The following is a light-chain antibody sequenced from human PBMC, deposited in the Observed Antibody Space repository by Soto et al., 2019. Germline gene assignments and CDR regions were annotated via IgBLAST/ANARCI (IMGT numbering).Light chain of an antibody. J-gene: IGKJ1*01. V-gene: IGKV1-5*03. CDR2: KAS. Sequence: DIKVTQSPSTLSCSKGDRVTITCRASQTISSWLAWYQQKPGKAPKLLIYKASTLKSGVPSRFSGSGSGTEFTLTISSLQPDDFAPYYCQHYTSYSEAFGQGSMVDI. CDR1: QTISSW. CDR3: QHYTSYSEA.